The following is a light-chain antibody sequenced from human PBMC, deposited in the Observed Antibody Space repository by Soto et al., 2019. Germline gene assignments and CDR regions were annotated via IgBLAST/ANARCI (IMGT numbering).Light chain of an antibody. Sequence: DIQMTQSPSSLSASVGDRVTITCRASQGISNHLAWYQQKPGKVPKLLIYAASTLQSGVPSRFSGSGSGTDFTLNISSLQPEDVATYYCQNPVTFGPGTKVDIK. CDR3: QNPVT. J-gene: IGKJ3*01. V-gene: IGKV1-27*01. CDR1: QGISNH. CDR2: AAS.